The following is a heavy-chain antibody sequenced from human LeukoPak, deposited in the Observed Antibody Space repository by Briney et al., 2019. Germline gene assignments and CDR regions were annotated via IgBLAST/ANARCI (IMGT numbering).Heavy chain of an antibody. V-gene: IGHV2-5*01. D-gene: IGHD3-10*01. J-gene: IGHJ4*02. CDR2: IYWNDDK. CDR3: AHRMVRGVWGDYFDY. Sequence: ESGPTLVNPTQTLTLTCTFSGFSLSTSGVGVGWIRQPPGKALEWLALIYWNDDKRYSPSLKSRLTITKDTSTNQVVITMTNMDPVDTATYYCAHRMVRGVWGDYFDYWGQGTLVTVSS. CDR1: GFSLSTSGVG.